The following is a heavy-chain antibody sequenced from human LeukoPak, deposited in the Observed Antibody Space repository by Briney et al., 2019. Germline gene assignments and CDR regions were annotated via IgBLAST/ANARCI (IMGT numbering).Heavy chain of an antibody. D-gene: IGHD3-22*01. Sequence: SETVSLTCTVSGGPISSSSYYWGWIRQPPGKGLEWIGSIYYSGSTYYNPSLKSRVTISVDTSKKQFSLHLSSVTAADTAVYYCAKSTYDSSGYFGLARYYFDYWGQGTLVTVS. V-gene: IGHV4-39*01. CDR3: AKSTYDSSGYFGLARYYFDY. CDR2: IYYSGST. CDR1: GGPISSSSYY. J-gene: IGHJ4*02.